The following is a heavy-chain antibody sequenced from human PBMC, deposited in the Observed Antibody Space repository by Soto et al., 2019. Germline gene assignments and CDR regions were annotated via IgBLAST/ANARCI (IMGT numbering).Heavy chain of an antibody. J-gene: IGHJ4*02. Sequence: NPSETLSLTCTVSGGSISSYYWNWIRQPPGKGLEWIGYIYYRGNTNYNPSLKSRVTISVDTSKNQFSLKLSSVTAADTAVYYCARQPGYYDILTGYSTYYFDYWGQGTPVTVSS. CDR2: IYYRGNT. V-gene: IGHV4-59*08. D-gene: IGHD3-9*01. CDR3: ARQPGYYDILTGYSTYYFDY. CDR1: GGSISSYY.